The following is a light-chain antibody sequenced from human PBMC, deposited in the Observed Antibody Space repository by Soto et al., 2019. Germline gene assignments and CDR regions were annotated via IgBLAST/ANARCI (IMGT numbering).Light chain of an antibody. J-gene: IGKJ3*01. CDR2: DAS. V-gene: IGKV3-11*01. CDR1: QSIFTS. Sequence: EIVLTQSPATLSLSPGERATLSCRASQSIFTSLGWYQQKPGQAPRLLIYDASNRATGVPPRFIGSGSGTDFTLTISSLEPEDFAVYYCQQRSDLPFAFGPGATVDIK. CDR3: QQRSDLPFA.